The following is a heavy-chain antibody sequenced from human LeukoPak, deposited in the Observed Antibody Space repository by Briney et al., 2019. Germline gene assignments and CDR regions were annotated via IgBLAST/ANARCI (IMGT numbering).Heavy chain of an antibody. V-gene: IGHV3-74*01. Sequence: QPGGSLRLSCAASGFTFKLYWMHWVRQVPGKRPVCVSRINDDGSDTVYADSVRGRFTISRDDAKNTVYLQMNNLRAEDTAVYHCVRGGPSTWSWGQGTLVTVSS. J-gene: IGHJ5*02. CDR1: GFTFKLYW. CDR3: VRGGPSTWS. D-gene: IGHD2-15*01. CDR2: INDDGSDT.